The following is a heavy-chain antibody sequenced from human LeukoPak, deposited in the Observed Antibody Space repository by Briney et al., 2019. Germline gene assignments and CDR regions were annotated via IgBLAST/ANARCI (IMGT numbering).Heavy chain of an antibody. CDR2: IYYSGST. Sequence: SETLSLTCTVSGGSISSYYWSWIRQPPGKGLEWIGYIYYSGSTNYNPSLKSRVTISVDTSKNQFSLKLSSVTAADTAVYYCARREPRALSSSSGAFDIWGQGTMVTVSS. D-gene: IGHD6-6*01. V-gene: IGHV4-59*01. CDR1: GGSISSYY. CDR3: ARREPRALSSSSGAFDI. J-gene: IGHJ3*02.